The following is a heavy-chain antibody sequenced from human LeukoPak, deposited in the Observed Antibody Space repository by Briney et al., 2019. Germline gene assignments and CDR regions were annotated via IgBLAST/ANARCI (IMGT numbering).Heavy chain of an antibody. CDR2: IYSGGST. J-gene: IGHJ6*02. V-gene: IGHV3-53*01. D-gene: IGHD1-26*01. CDR1: GFTVSRNY. Sequence: GGSLRLSCAASGFTVSRNYMSWVRQAPGKGLEWVSVIYSGGSTYYADSVKGRFTISRDNSKNTPYLQMNSLRAEDTAVYYCARDRIVGARYYYYGMDVWGQGTTVTVSS. CDR3: ARDRIVGARYYYYGMDV.